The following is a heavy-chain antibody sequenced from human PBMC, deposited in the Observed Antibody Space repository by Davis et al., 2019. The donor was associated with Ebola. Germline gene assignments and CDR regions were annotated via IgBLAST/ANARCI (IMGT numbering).Heavy chain of an antibody. V-gene: IGHV1-18*01. Sequence: ASVKVSCKASGYTFTNYAMHWVRQAPGQGLEWMGWISAYNGNTNYAQKLQGRVTMTTDTSTSTAYMELRSLRSDDTAVYYCAREPERATDFDYWGQGTLVTVSS. CDR1: GYTFTNYA. J-gene: IGHJ4*02. CDR3: AREPERATDFDY. D-gene: IGHD1-14*01. CDR2: ISAYNGNT.